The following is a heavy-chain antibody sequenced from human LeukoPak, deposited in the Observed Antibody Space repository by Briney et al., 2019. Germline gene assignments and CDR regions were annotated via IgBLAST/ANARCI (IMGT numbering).Heavy chain of an antibody. V-gene: IGHV1-46*01. CDR3: ARTNRTGYSSRDYYYYGMDV. D-gene: IGHD6-13*01. Sequence: ASVKVSCKASGYTFTSYYMHWVRQAPGQGLEWMGIINPSGGSTSYAQKFQGRVTMTRDTSTSTVYMELSSLRSEDTAVYYCARTNRTGYSSRDYYYYGMDVWGQGTTVTVSS. CDR1: GYTFTSYY. J-gene: IGHJ6*02. CDR2: INPSGGST.